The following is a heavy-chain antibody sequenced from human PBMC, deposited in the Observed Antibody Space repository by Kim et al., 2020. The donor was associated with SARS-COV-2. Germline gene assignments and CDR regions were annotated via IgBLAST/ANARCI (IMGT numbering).Heavy chain of an antibody. J-gene: IGHJ3*02. Sequence: SETLSLTCAVYGGSFSGYYWSWIRQPPGKGLEWIGEINHSGSTNYNPSLKSRVTISVDTSKNQFSLKLSSVTAADTAVYYCARWRNDYVWGSYRFFDIWGQGTMVTVSS. CDR2: INHSGST. CDR3: ARWRNDYVWGSYRFFDI. D-gene: IGHD3-16*02. V-gene: IGHV4-34*01. CDR1: GGSFSGYY.